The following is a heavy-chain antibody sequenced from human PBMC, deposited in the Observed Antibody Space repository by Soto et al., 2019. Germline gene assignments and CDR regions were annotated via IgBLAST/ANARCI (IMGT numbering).Heavy chain of an antibody. V-gene: IGHV3-53*01. Sequence: EVQVVESGGGLIQPGGSLRLSCEVSGFTVTANYMSWVRQAPGKGLEWVSVIYSGGTTYYAGSVKGRFTISRDISKNPLYLQMNSLRAEDTAVYYCHGYGHWGQGTLVTVSS. CDR3: HGYGH. J-gene: IGHJ4*02. CDR1: GFTVTANY. D-gene: IGHD5-12*01. CDR2: IYSGGTT.